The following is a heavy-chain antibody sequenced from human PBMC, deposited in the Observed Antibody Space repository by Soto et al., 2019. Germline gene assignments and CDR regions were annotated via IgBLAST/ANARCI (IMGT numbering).Heavy chain of an antibody. Sequence: PGGSLRLSCAASGFTFSSYGMHWVRQAPGKGLEWVAVIWYDGSNKYYADSVKGRFTISRDNSKNTLYLQMNSLRAEDTAVYYCARDFQFCSSTSGYNPLDYYYYRDVGGKGTRVT. CDR2: IWYDGSNK. J-gene: IGHJ6*03. D-gene: IGHD2-2*02. CDR1: GFTFSSYG. CDR3: ARDFQFCSSTSGYNPLDYYYYRDV. V-gene: IGHV3-33*01.